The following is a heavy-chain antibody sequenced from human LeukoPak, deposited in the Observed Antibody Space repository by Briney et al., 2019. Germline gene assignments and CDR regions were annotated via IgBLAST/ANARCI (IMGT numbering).Heavy chain of an antibody. V-gene: IGHV1-2*02. CDR2: INPNSGGT. CDR3: ARALVDVTQATIDY. D-gene: IGHD6-6*01. Sequence: GASVKVSCKASGYTFTGYYMHWVRQAPGQGLEWMGWINPNSGGTNYAQKFQGRVTMTRDTSISTAYMELSRLRSDDTAVYYCARALVDVTQATIDYWGQGTLVTVSS. CDR1: GYTFTGYY. J-gene: IGHJ4*02.